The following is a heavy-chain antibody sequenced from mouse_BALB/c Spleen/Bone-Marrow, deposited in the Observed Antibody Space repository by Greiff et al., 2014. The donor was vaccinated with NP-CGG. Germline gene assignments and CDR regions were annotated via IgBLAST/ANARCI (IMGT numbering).Heavy chain of an antibody. CDR2: INSNGGGT. J-gene: IGHJ3*01. V-gene: IGHV5-6-3*01. Sequence: DVHLVESGGGLVQPGGSLKLSCAASGLTFSRYDMSWVRQTPDMRLELVANINSNGGGTYYPDSVKGRFTISRDNAKNTLYLRMSGLKSEDTAMYFCARGGVKVWFAYWGQGTLVTVSA. CDR3: ARGGVKVWFAY. CDR1: GLTFSRYD. D-gene: IGHD2-2*01.